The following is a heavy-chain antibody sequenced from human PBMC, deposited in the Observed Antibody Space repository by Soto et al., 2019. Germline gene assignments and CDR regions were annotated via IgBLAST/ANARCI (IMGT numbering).Heavy chain of an antibody. V-gene: IGHV1-69*13. CDR2: IIPIFGTA. CDR3: ARDYGYDRIAVAGNADAFDI. CDR1: GGTFSSYA. J-gene: IGHJ3*02. Sequence: ASVKVSCKASGGTFSSYAISWVRQAPGQGLEWMGGIIPIFGTANYAQKFQGRVTITADEFRSTAYMELSSLTSEDTAVYYCARDYGYDRIAVAGNADAFDIWGQGTRVTVSS. D-gene: IGHD6-19*01.